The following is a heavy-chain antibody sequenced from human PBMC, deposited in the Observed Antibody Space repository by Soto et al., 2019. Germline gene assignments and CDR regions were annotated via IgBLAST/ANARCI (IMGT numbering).Heavy chain of an antibody. V-gene: IGHV4-30-2*01. CDR1: GASITRGDYS. CDR2: IYDSGTS. J-gene: IGHJ4*02. CDR3: ARGDRITVASHPFPSFDY. Sequence: PSETLSLTCAVSGASITRGDYSWGWIRQPPGMGLEYIGYIYDSGTSNYSPSLKSRVSLLVDRSKNQFSLKLTSVTAADTAVYYCARGDRITVASHPFPSFDYWGQGILVTVSS. D-gene: IGHD3-10*01.